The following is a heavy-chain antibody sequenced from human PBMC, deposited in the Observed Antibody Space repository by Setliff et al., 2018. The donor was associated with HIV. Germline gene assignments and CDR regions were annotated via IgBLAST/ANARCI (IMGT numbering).Heavy chain of an antibody. CDR3: AKDRGRGNWLDP. Sequence: GASVKVSCKASDYTFSSYAINWVRQAPGQGLDWMGGIFPNLDIPNYAQKFQGRVTITADKSTNTAYMELSSLRSEDTAVYYCAKDRGRGNWLDPWGQGTLVTVSS. D-gene: IGHD3-16*01. J-gene: IGHJ5*02. V-gene: IGHV1-69*10. CDR1: DYTFSSYA. CDR2: IFPNLDIP.